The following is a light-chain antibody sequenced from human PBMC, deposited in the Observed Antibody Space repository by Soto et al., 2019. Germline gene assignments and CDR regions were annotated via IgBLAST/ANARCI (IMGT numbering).Light chain of an antibody. Sequence: QSALTQPASVSGSPGQSITISCTGTSSDVGGYNYVSWYQQHPGKAPKLMIYEVSKRPSGVSNRFSVSKSGNTASLTISGLQAEDEGDYYCSSYTSSSTVVFGGGTKLTVL. J-gene: IGLJ2*01. CDR1: SSDVGGYNY. CDR3: SSYTSSSTVV. V-gene: IGLV2-14*01. CDR2: EVS.